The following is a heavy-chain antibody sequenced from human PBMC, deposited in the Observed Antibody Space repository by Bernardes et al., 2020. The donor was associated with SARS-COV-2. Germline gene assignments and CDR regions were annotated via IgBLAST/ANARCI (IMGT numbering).Heavy chain of an antibody. V-gene: IGHV3-11*05. Sequence: GGSLRVSCAASGFTFSDYHMSWVRQAPGKGLEWVSYISLSSAYINYADSVKGRFTISRDNAKNSLYLEMTSLRAEDTAVYYCARGTIDRGVPNDYWGQGTLVTVSS. J-gene: IGHJ4*02. CDR1: GFTFSDYH. D-gene: IGHD3-10*01. CDR3: ARGTIDRGVPNDY. CDR2: ISLSSAYI.